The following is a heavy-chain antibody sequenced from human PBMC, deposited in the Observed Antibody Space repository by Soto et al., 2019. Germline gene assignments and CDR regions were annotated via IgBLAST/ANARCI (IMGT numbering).Heavy chain of an antibody. CDR3: AKWGSEPQYYYYCGMGV. J-gene: IGHJ6*02. V-gene: IGHV4-59*01. Sequence: SETLSLTCTVSVGSISSYYWSWIRQPPGKGLEWIGYIYYSGSTNYNPSLKSRVTISVDTSKNQFSLTLSSVTAADTAVYYCAKWGSEPQYYYYCGMGVWGQWTTVTVS. CDR2: IYYSGST. D-gene: IGHD3-16*01. CDR1: VGSISSYY.